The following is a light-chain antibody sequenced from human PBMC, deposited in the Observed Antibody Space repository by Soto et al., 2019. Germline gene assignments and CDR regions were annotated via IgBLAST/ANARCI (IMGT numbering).Light chain of an antibody. CDR3: SSYTRTTVV. V-gene: IGLV2-14*03. Sequence: QSVLTQPASVSGSPGQSVTISCTATTSDVGGYNYLSWYQQHPGKAPKLLLYDGSSRPSGVSNRFSGSKSGNTASLIISGLQPEDEADYHCSSYTRTTVVFGGGTKVTVL. J-gene: IGLJ2*01. CDR1: TSDVGGYNY. CDR2: DGS.